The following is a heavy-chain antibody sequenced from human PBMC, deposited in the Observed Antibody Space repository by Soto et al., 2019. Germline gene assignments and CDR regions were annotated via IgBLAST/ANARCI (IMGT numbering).Heavy chain of an antibody. J-gene: IGHJ4*02. V-gene: IGHV3-9*01. CDR3: AKEGF. CDR1: GFTFDDYA. CDR2: ISWNSGSI. Sequence: GGSLRLSCAASGFTFDDYAMHWVRQAPGKGLEWVSGISWNSGSIGYADSVKGRFTISRDNAKNSLYLQMNSLRAEDTALYYCAKEGFWGQGTLVTVSS.